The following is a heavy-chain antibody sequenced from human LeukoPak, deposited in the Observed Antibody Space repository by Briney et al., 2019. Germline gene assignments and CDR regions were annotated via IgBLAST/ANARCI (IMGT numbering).Heavy chain of an antibody. Sequence: PGGSLRLSCAASGFTFSSYAMHWVRQAPGKGLEWVANIKQDGGEKYYVDSVKGRFTISRDNAKNSLYLQMNSLRAEDTAVYYCARGPAAVAGSQHYYYYMDVWGKGTTVTVSS. D-gene: IGHD6-19*01. CDR2: IKQDGGEK. CDR3: ARGPAAVAGSQHYYYYMDV. V-gene: IGHV3-7*01. J-gene: IGHJ6*03. CDR1: GFTFSSYA.